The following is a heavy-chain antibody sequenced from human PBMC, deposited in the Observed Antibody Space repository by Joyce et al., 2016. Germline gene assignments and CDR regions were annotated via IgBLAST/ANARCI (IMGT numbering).Heavy chain of an antibody. Sequence: QVQLQESGPGLVKPSETLSLTCTVSGGSVISGNYYWSWIRQPPGKGLECIGCIYYRGTTNYNPSLKSRVTMSLDTSKNHFSLKLSSVTAADTAVYYCARELNFVGAFDIWGQGTMVTFSS. CDR2: IYYRGTT. D-gene: IGHD1-1*01. J-gene: IGHJ3*02. CDR3: ARELNFVGAFDI. V-gene: IGHV4-61*03. CDR1: GGSVISGNYY.